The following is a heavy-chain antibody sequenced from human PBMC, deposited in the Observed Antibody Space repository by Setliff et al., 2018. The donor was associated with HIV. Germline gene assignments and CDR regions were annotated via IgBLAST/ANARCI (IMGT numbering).Heavy chain of an antibody. Sequence: HPGGSLRLSCATSGLTFSNCGMHWVRQAPGKGLEWMASIRSDGSNKYYADSVTGRFTISRDDSKNTLYLQMNSLRAEDTAVYYCAKDKGQKYADYWGQGTVVTVSS. D-gene: IGHD3-10*01. CDR1: GLTFSNCG. CDR3: AKDKGQKYADY. V-gene: IGHV3-30*02. CDR2: IRSDGSNK. J-gene: IGHJ4*02.